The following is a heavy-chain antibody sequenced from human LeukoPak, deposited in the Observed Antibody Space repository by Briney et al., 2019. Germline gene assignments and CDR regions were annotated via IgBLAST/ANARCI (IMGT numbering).Heavy chain of an antibody. CDR1: GYTFTSYY. CDR2: INPSGGST. D-gene: IGHD1-1*01. J-gene: IGHJ5*02. CDR3: ARVNFLVGFVP. Sequence: ASVKVSCKASGYTFTSYYMHWVRQAPGQGLEWMGIINPSGGSTSYAQKFQGRVTMTRDMSTSTVYMELSSLRSEDTAVYYCARVNFLVGFVPWGQGTLVTVSS. V-gene: IGHV1-46*01.